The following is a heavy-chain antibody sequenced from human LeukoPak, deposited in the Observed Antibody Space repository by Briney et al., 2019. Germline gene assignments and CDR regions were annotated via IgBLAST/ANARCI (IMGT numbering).Heavy chain of an antibody. CDR3: ASVGTGDSIYYYYYGMDV. J-gene: IGHJ6*02. D-gene: IGHD2-21*02. CDR1: GFTFDDYA. V-gene: IGHV3-9*01. Sequence: GGSLRLSCAASGFTFDDYAMHWVRQAPGKGLEWVSGISWNSGSIGYADSVKGRFTISRDNAKNSLYLQMNSLRAEDTALYYCASVGTGDSIYYYYYGMDVWGQGTTVTVSS. CDR2: ISWNSGSI.